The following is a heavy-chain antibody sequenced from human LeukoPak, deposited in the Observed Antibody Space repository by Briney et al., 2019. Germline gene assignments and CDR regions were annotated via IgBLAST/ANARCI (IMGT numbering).Heavy chain of an antibody. D-gene: IGHD2-2*02. CDR1: GGSISSGGYS. CDR3: ARRREGYCSSTSCYTIPPTRLNWFDP. CDR2: IYHSGST. J-gene: IGHJ5*02. Sequence: MSSETLSLACAVSGGSISSGGYSWSWIRQPPGKGLEWIGYIYHSGSTNYNPSLKSRVTISVDTSKNQFSLKLSSVTAADTAVYYCARRREGYCSSTSCYTIPPTRLNWFDPWGQGTLVTVSS. V-gene: IGHV4-30-2*01.